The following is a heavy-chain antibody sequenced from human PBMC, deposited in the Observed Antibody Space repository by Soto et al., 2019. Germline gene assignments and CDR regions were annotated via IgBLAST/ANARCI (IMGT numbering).Heavy chain of an antibody. D-gene: IGHD6-13*01. CDR3: ARDRFTGYSSCWYGNPQPGIDY. CDR1: GYTFTSYG. J-gene: IGHJ4*02. Sequence: QVQLVQSGAEVKKPGASVKVSCKASGYTFTSYGISWVRQAPGQGLEWMGWISAYNGNTNYAQKLQGRVTMTTDTSTSTAYMELRSLRSDDTAVYYCARDRFTGYSSCWYGNPQPGIDYWGQGTLVTVSS. CDR2: ISAYNGNT. V-gene: IGHV1-18*01.